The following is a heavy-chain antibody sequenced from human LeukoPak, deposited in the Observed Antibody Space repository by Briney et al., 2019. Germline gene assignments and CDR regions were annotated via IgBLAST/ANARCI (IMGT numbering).Heavy chain of an antibody. Sequence: ASVKVSCKASGYTFTGYYMHWVRQASGQGLEWMGWINPNSGGTNYAQKFQGRVTMTRDTSISTAYMELSRLRSDDTAVYYCQIRQLGYYYYCMDVWGKGTTVTVSS. CDR3: QIRQLGYYYYCMDV. CDR2: INPNSGGT. J-gene: IGHJ6*03. CDR1: GYTFTGYY. V-gene: IGHV1-2*02. D-gene: IGHD6-13*01.